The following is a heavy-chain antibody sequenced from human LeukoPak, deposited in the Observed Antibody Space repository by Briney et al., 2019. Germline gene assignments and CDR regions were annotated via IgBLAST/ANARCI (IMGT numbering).Heavy chain of an antibody. CDR3: ARDPARGRPSFFDF. J-gene: IGHJ4*02. CDR1: GFTFSDYN. D-gene: IGHD1-26*01. V-gene: IGHV3-21*01. Sequence: PGGSLRLSCAASGFTFSDYNVNWVRQAPGKGLEWVSSISSSSAYIYYADSVKGRFTISRDNAKNSLFLQMNSLRAEDTAVYYCARDPARGRPSFFDFWGQGTLVTVSS. CDR2: ISSSSAYI.